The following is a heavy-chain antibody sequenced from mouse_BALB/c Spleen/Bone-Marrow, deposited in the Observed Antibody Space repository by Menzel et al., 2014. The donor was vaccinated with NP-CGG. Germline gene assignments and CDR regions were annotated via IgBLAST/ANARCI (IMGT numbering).Heavy chain of an antibody. CDR1: GYAFSTYW. CDR2: IHPGDGDT. CDR3: ARGARSAMDY. J-gene: IGHJ4*01. V-gene: IGHV1-80*01. Sequence: VKLQESGAELVRPESSVKISCKASGYAFSTYWMIWVKQRPGQGLEWIGQIHPGDGDTNYNGKFKGKATLTADKSSSTAYMQLSSLTSEDSAVYFCARGARSAMDYWGQGTSVTVSS.